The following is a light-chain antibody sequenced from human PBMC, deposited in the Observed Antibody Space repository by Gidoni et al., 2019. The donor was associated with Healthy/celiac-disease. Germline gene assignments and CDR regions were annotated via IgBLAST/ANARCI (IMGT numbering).Light chain of an antibody. CDR1: QSISSW. CDR3: QQYNSYSYT. V-gene: IGKV1-5*03. J-gene: IGKJ2*01. CDR2: KAS. Sequence: DIQMTQSPSTLSPSVGDRVTITCRASQSISSWLAWYQQKPGKAPKLLIYKASSLESGVPSRFSGSGSGTEFTLTISSLQPDDFATYYCQQYNSYSYTFXQXTKLEIK.